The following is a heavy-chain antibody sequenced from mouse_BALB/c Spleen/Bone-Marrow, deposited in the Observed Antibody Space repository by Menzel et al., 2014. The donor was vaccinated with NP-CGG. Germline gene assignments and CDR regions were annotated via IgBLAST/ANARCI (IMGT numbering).Heavy chain of an antibody. Sequence: EVKVEESGAELVKPGASVKLSCTASGFNIKDTYMHWVKQRPEQGLEWIGRIDPANGNTKYDPKFQGKATITADTSSNTAYLQLSSLTSEDTAVYYCAMYYYGSSLLAYWGQGTLVTVSA. CDR3: AMYYYGSSLLAY. CDR1: GFNIKDTY. CDR2: IDPANGNT. D-gene: IGHD1-1*01. V-gene: IGHV14-3*02. J-gene: IGHJ3*01.